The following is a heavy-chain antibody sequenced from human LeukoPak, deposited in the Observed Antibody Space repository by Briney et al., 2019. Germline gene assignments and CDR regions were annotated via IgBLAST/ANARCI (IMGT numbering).Heavy chain of an antibody. CDR2: ISSDGKNE. CDR3: ARGAYQWYFDY. V-gene: IGHV3-30*04. CDR1: RFIFNDYA. D-gene: IGHD6-19*01. J-gene: IGHJ4*02. Sequence: GGSLRLSCAASRFIFNDYAIHWVRQAPGKGLEWVAVISSDGKNEYYADFVKGRSTISRDNPKNTLYLQMNSLRVEDTAVYYCARGAYQWYFDYWGQGTLVTVSS.